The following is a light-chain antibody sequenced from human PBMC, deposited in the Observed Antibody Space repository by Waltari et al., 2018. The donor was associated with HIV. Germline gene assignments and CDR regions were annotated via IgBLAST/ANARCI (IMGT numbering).Light chain of an antibody. Sequence: QSVLTQSPSASGTPGQRVTISCSGSNSNIGSNTVNWYHQLPGTAPKLLIQSTDQRPSAVPDRYSAPKSGTSASLAIRGLQPEDEADYYCATWDDSLNAWVFGGGTKLTVL. V-gene: IGLV1-44*01. CDR2: STD. J-gene: IGLJ3*02. CDR3: ATWDDSLNAWV. CDR1: NSNIGSNT.